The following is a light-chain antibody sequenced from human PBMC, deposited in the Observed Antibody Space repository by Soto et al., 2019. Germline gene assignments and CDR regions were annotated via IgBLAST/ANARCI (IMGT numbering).Light chain of an antibody. Sequence: DLVMTQSPLSLPVTPGEPASISCRSSQSLLHSSGHNYLDWYLQKPGQSPQLLIYLGSSRASGVPDRFSGSGSGTDFTLKISRVEAEDVGVYYCMQALQTPRTFGQGTKVEIK. CDR2: LGS. V-gene: IGKV2-28*01. J-gene: IGKJ1*01. CDR1: QSLLHSSGHNY. CDR3: MQALQTPRT.